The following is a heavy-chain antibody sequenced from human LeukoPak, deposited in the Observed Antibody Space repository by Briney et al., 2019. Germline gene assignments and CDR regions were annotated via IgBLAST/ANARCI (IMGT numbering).Heavy chain of an antibody. Sequence: GASVKVSCKASGYTFTGYYMHWVRQAPGQGLEWMGWINPNSGGTNYAQKFQGRVTMTRDTSISTAYMELSRLRSDDTAVYYCARGTCTNGVCYIFDYWGQGTLVTVSS. CDR1: GYTFTGYY. V-gene: IGHV1-2*02. D-gene: IGHD2-8*01. J-gene: IGHJ4*02. CDR2: INPNSGGT. CDR3: ARGTCTNGVCYIFDY.